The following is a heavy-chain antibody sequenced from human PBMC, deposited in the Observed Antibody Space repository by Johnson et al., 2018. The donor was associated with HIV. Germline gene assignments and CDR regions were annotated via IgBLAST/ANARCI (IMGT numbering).Heavy chain of an antibody. CDR2: ISGSGGST. CDR3: ARALGYCSGGSCPLDAFDI. CDR1: GFTFSSYA. Sequence: VQLVESGGGLVQPGGSLRLSCAASGFTFSSYAMSWVRQAPGKGLECVSAISGSGGSTYYADSVKGRFTISRDNSKNTLSLQMGSLRAEDMAVYYCARALGYCSGGSCPLDAFDIWGQGTMVTVSS. J-gene: IGHJ3*02. V-gene: IGHV3-23*04. D-gene: IGHD2-15*01.